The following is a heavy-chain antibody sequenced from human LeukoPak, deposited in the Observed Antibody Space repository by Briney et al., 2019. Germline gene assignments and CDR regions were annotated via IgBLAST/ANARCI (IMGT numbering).Heavy chain of an antibody. D-gene: IGHD3-3*01. CDR1: GYTFTSYG. V-gene: IGHV1-18*01. CDR2: ISAYNGNT. Sequence: RASVKVSCKASGYTFTSYGMSWVRQAPGQGLEWMGLISAYNGNTNYAQKLQGRVTMTTDTSTSTAYMELRSLRSDDTAVYYCARLLEWPHYYMDVWGKGTTVTVSS. J-gene: IGHJ6*03. CDR3: ARLLEWPHYYMDV.